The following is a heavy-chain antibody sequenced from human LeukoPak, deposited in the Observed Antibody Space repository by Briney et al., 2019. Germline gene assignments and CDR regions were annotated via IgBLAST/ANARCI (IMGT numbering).Heavy chain of an antibody. J-gene: IGHJ4*02. Sequence: GGSLRLSCAASGITFSSYVMSWVRQAPGKGLEWVSGISGSAESTYYADSVKGRFTISRDNSKNTLYLQMNTLSPEDTAVYHCAKPPPLYPEYCSSTSCYIPYWGQGTLVTVSS. CDR1: GITFSSYV. D-gene: IGHD2-2*02. CDR2: ISGSAEST. V-gene: IGHV3-23*01. CDR3: AKPPPLYPEYCSSTSCYIPY.